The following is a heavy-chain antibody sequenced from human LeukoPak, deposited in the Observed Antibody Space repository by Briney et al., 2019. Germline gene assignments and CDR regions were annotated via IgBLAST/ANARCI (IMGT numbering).Heavy chain of an antibody. CDR2: INWNGAST. V-gene: IGHV3-20*04. CDR3: ARGLSGWYYLED. CDR1: GFSFGTYG. J-gene: IGHJ4*02. Sequence: AGGSLRLSCAASGFSFGTYGMSWVRQVPGKGLEWVSGINWNGASTVYADSVKGRFTISRDNAKNSLYLQMNSLRAEDTALYYCARGLSGWYYLEDWGQGTLVTVSS. D-gene: IGHD6-19*01.